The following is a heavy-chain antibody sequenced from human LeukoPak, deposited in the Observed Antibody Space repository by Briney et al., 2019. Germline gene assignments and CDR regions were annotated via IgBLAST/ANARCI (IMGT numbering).Heavy chain of an antibody. CDR1: GGTLSSYA. D-gene: IGHD6-19*01. CDR3: ARASGVYSSGWYTPRFY. Sequence: ASVKVSSKASGGTLSSYAISWVRQAPGQGLEWMGGIIPIFGTANYAQKFQGRVTITADESTSTAYMELSSLRSEDTAVYYCARASGVYSSGWYTPRFYWGQGTLVTVSS. V-gene: IGHV1-69*13. J-gene: IGHJ4*02. CDR2: IIPIFGTA.